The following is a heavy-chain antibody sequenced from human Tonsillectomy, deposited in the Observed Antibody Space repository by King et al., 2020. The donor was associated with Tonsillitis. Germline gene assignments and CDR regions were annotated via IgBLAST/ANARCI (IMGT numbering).Heavy chain of an antibody. V-gene: IGHV1-58*02. CDR1: GFTFSNSA. CDR2: IAVGSGNT. Sequence: QLVQSGPEVRKPGTSVKVSCKASGFTFSNSAIQWVRQARGQRLEWIGWIAVGSGNTNYAQKFQERVTITRDMSTNTAYMELSSLRSEDTAVYYCAAEGAWTYYYDRSGNLKSDAFDIWGQGTMVTVSS. D-gene: IGHD3-22*01. CDR3: AAEGAWTYYYDRSGNLKSDAFDI. J-gene: IGHJ3*02.